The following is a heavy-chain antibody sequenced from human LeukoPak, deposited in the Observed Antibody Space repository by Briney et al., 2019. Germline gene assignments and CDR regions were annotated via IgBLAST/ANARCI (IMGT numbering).Heavy chain of an antibody. Sequence: GASVTVSCKASGGTFSSYAISWVRQAPGQGLEWMGGIIPIFGTANYAQKFQGRVTITADESTSTAYMELSSLRSEDTAVYYCARDLGYCSSTSCSDYWGQGTLVTVSS. CDR3: ARDLGYCSSTSCSDY. CDR2: IIPIFGTA. D-gene: IGHD2-2*01. CDR1: GGTFSSYA. J-gene: IGHJ4*02. V-gene: IGHV1-69*13.